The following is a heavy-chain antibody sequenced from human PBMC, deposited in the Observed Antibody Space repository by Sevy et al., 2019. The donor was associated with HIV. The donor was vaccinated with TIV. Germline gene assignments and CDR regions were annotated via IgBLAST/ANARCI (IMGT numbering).Heavy chain of an antibody. J-gene: IGHJ6*02. CDR3: ARDEGDYGDKSYYYGMDV. CDR1: GGSIISGDYY. V-gene: IGHV4-30-4*01. CDR2: IHYTGST. D-gene: IGHD4-17*01. Sequence: SESLSLTCSVSGGSIISGDYYLSWVRQPPGRGLEWIGYIHYTGSTDDNPSLESRVTISVDTSKNQFYLKLTSVTAADTAVYYCARDEGDYGDKSYYYGMDVWGRGTTVTVSS.